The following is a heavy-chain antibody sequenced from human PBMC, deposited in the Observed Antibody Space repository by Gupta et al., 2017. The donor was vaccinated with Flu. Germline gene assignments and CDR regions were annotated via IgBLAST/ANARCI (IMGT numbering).Heavy chain of an antibody. CDR3: TTPRYCTSTSCGSIDY. Sequence: GLEWVGRIKSKSEGETIDYAAPVKGRFTISKDSSMGTLYLRMDSLKTEDTAVYYCTTPRYCTSTSCGSIDYWGQGTLVTVSS. CDR2: IKSKSEGETI. V-gene: IGHV3-15*01. J-gene: IGHJ4*02. D-gene: IGHD2-2*01.